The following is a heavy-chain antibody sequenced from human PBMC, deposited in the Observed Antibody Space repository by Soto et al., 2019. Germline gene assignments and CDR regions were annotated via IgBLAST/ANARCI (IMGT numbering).Heavy chain of an antibody. CDR2: INWNRGSI. Sequence: GGSLRLSCAASGFTFDDYAMHWVRQTPGKGLEWVSGINWNRGSIGYADSVKGRFTISKDIANNSLYLQMNSLRAEDTGLYYCAKALSGYTYGPFDYWGQGTQVTVSS. D-gene: IGHD5-18*01. J-gene: IGHJ4*02. V-gene: IGHV3-9*01. CDR1: GFTFDDYA. CDR3: AKALSGYTYGPFDY.